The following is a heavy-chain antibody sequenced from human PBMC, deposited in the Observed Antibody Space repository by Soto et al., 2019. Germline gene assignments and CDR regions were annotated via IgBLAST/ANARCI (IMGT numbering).Heavy chain of an antibody. J-gene: IGHJ4*02. D-gene: IGHD2-15*01. CDR1: GFTFSSYA. CDR3: AKARGYCSGGSCLGLDY. V-gene: IGHV3-23*01. CDR2: ISGSGGST. Sequence: GGSLRLSCAASGFTFSSYAMSWVRQAPGKGLEWVSAISGSGGSTYYADSVKGRFTISRDNSKNTLYLQMNSLRAEDTAVYYCAKARGYCSGGSCLGLDYWGQGTLVTVSS.